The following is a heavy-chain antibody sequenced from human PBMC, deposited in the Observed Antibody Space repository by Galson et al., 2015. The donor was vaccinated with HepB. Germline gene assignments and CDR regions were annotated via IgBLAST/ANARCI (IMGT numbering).Heavy chain of an antibody. V-gene: IGHV3-48*04. J-gene: IGHJ4*02. D-gene: IGHD3-10*01. CDR2: ISSSSSTI. Sequence: SLRLSCAASGFTFSSYSMNWVRQAPGKGLEWVSYISSSSSTIYYADSVKGRFTISRDNAKNSLYLQMNSLRAEDTAVYYCARDGTDVVRGVIKTDYWGQGTLVTVSS. CDR1: GFTFSSYS. CDR3: ARDGTDVVRGVIKTDY.